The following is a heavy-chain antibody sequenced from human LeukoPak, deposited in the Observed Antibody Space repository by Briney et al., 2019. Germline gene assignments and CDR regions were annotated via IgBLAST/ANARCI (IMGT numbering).Heavy chain of an antibody. Sequence: SETLSLTCTVSGGSISSSSYYWGWIRQPPGKGREWIGSIYYSGSTYYNPSLKSRVTISVDTSKNQFSLKLSSVTAADTAVYYCARLGNYCDQRFDYWGQGTLVTVSS. CDR2: IYYSGST. J-gene: IGHJ4*02. V-gene: IGHV4-39*01. CDR3: ARLGNYCDQRFDY. D-gene: IGHD4-17*01. CDR1: GGSISSSSYY.